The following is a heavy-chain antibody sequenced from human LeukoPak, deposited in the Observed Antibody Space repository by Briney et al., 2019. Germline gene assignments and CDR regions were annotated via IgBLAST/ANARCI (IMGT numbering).Heavy chain of an antibody. V-gene: IGHV1-18*01. CDR1: GSTFTSYG. CDR3: ARVYDFWSGSHPKYYYYYMDV. J-gene: IGHJ6*03. D-gene: IGHD3-3*01. CDR2: IGAYNGNT. Sequence: GASGKVSCTASGSTFTSYGISWGRRARGQGLEGMGWIGAYNGNTNYAQKLQGRVTMTTDTSRSTAYMELRSVRSDDTAVYYCARVYDFWSGSHPKYYYYYMDVWGKGTTVTVSS.